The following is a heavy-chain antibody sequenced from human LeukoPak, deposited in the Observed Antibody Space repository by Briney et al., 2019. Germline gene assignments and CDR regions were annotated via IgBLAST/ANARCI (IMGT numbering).Heavy chain of an antibody. CDR1: GYTFTSYD. Sequence: GASVKVSCKASGYTFTSYDISWVRQAPGQGLEWMGRISAYNGNTNYAQKLQGRVTMTTDTSTSTAYMELRSLRSDDTAVYYCARDVVPNGNAFDIWGQGTMVTVSS. V-gene: IGHV1-18*01. CDR3: ARDVVPNGNAFDI. J-gene: IGHJ3*02. CDR2: ISAYNGNT. D-gene: IGHD2-15*01.